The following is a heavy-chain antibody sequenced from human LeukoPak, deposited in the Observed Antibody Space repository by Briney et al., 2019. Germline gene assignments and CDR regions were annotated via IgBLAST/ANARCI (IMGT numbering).Heavy chain of an antibody. V-gene: IGHV4-39*07. CDR1: GFTFSSYW. D-gene: IGHD1-1*01. J-gene: IGHJ5*02. CDR3: ARPRTGTPAWFDP. CDR2: IYYSGST. Sequence: GSLRLSCAASGFTFSSYWMSWVRQAPGKGLEWIGSIYYSGSTYYNPSLKSRVTISVDTSKNQFSLKLSSMTAADTAVYYCARPRTGTPAWFDPWGQGTLVTVSS.